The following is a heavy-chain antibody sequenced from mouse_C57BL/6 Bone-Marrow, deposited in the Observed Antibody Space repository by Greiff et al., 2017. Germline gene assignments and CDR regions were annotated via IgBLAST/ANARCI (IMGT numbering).Heavy chain of an antibody. CDR3: ARSTDWYFDV. J-gene: IGHJ1*03. Sequence: VQLQQSGAELVRPGTSVKMSCKASGYTFTNYWIGWAKQRPGHGLEWIGDIYPGGGYTNYNEKFKGKATLTADKSSSTAYMQFSSLTSEDSAIYYCARSTDWYFDVWGTGTTVTVSS. V-gene: IGHV1-63*01. CDR2: IYPGGGYT. CDR1: GYTFTNYW.